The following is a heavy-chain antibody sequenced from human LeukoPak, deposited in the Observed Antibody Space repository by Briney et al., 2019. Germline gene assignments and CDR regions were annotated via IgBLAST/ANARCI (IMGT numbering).Heavy chain of an antibody. CDR2: IYTSGST. Sequence: PSETLSLTCTVSGGSIDSFYWTWIRQPAGKGLEWIGRIYTSGSTNYNPSLKSRVTISVDTSKNQFSLKLSSVTAADTAVYYCARDPNYCSSTSCYEWDYYMDVWGKGTTVTVSS. D-gene: IGHD2-2*01. V-gene: IGHV4-4*07. CDR1: GGSIDSFY. CDR3: ARDPNYCSSTSCYEWDYYMDV. J-gene: IGHJ6*03.